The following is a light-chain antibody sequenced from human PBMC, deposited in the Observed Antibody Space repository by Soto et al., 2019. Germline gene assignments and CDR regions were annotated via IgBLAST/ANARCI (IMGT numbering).Light chain of an antibody. Sequence: EIVLTQSPGTLSLSPGERATLSCRASQSVSSSYLAWYQQKPGQAPRLLIYGASSRATGIPDRFSGSGSGTDFTLTISRLEPVDFAVYYCQQDGSSPEITFGGGTKVDIK. J-gene: IGKJ4*01. V-gene: IGKV3-20*01. CDR1: QSVSSSY. CDR3: QQDGSSPEIT. CDR2: GAS.